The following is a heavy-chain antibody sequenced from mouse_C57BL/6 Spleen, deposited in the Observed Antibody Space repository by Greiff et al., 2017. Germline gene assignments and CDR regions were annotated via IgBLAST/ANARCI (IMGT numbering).Heavy chain of an antibody. D-gene: IGHD2-4*01. J-gene: IGHJ1*03. CDR3: ARDDDYDDGAWYFDV. CDR1: GYSITSGYY. Sequence: DVKLQESGPGLVKPSQSLSLTCSVTGYSITSGYYWNWIRQFPGNKLEWMGYISYDGSNNYNPSLKNRISITRDTSKNQFFLKLNSVTTEDTATYYCARDDDYDDGAWYFDVWGTGTTVTVSS. V-gene: IGHV3-6*01. CDR2: ISYDGSN.